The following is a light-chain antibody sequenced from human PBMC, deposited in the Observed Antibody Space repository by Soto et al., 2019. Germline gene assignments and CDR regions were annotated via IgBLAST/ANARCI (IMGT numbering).Light chain of an antibody. Sequence: QSALTQPASVSGSPGQSITISCSGTSIDVVGYNHVSWYQKHPGKAPKVMIYEVSNRPSGVSHRFTGSKSGNTASLTISGLQAEDEADYYCSSYTGTSTLVVFGGRTKLTVL. J-gene: IGLJ2*01. CDR3: SSYTGTSTLVV. CDR2: EVS. CDR1: SIDVVGYNH. V-gene: IGLV2-14*01.